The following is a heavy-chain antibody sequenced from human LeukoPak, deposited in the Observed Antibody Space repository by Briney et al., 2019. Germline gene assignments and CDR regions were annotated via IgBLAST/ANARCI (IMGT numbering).Heavy chain of an antibody. Sequence: PGGSLRLSCGTSGFTFSSYWMSWVRQAPWKGLEWVANIKQDGSETYYADSVKGRFTISRDNAQNSVHLQMNSLRAEDTSVYFCTRTVGATPFDNWGQGTLVTVSS. CDR2: IKQDGSET. J-gene: IGHJ4*02. CDR1: GFTFSSYW. CDR3: TRTVGATPFDN. V-gene: IGHV3-7*01. D-gene: IGHD1-26*01.